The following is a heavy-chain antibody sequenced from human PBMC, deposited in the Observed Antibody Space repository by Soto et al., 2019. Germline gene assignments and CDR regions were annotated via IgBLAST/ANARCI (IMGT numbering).Heavy chain of an antibody. D-gene: IGHD1-26*01. CDR2: ISPYNGNT. V-gene: IGHV1-18*01. J-gene: IGHJ4*02. CDR3: ARAPETIVGATIDY. Sequence: QVQLVQSGAEVKKPGASVKVSCTASGYTFTSYGLSWVRQAPGQGLEWMGWISPYNGNTNYAQKLQGRVTVTTDTSTRTAYMELRSLRSDATAVYYCARAPETIVGATIDYWGQGTLVTVSS. CDR1: GYTFTSYG.